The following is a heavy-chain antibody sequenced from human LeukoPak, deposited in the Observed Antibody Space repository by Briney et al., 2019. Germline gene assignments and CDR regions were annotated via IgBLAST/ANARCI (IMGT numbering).Heavy chain of an antibody. CDR1: GFTVNNNY. CDR2: IYSVDIT. V-gene: IGHV3-53*01. Sequence: GGSLRLSCAASGFTVNNNYISWVRQAPGEGLEWVSVIYSVDITYYADSVKGRFTISRDNSKNTLYLQMNSLRDADTDVYYCASGSEYNYGFPDYWGQGTLVTVSS. J-gene: IGHJ4*02. D-gene: IGHD5-18*01. CDR3: ASGSEYNYGFPDY.